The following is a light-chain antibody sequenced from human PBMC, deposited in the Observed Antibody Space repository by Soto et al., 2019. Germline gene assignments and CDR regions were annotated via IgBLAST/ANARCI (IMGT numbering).Light chain of an antibody. Sequence: QSVLTQPASVSGSPGQSITISCIGTSSDVGGYNFVSWYQQHPGNAPKLMIYDVNNRPSGVSNRFSGSKSGNTASLTISGLQAEDEADYYCSSYTSSSTPVFGGGTKVTVL. V-gene: IGLV2-14*03. J-gene: IGLJ3*02. CDR2: DVN. CDR3: SSYTSSSTPV. CDR1: SSDVGGYNF.